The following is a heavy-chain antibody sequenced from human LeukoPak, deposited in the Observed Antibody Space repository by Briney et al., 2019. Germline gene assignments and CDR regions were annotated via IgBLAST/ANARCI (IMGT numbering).Heavy chain of an antibody. CDR2: FFPGDSDT. D-gene: IGHD1-26*01. CDR3: ARGATTFDH. CDR1: GYTFTSYW. Sequence: GESLKISCKGSGYTFTSYWIGWVRQMPGKGLEWMGIFFPGDSDTRYNPSFRGHVTMSADKSINTAYLQWSSLEASDTTMYYCARGATTFDHWGQGTLVTVSS. V-gene: IGHV5-51*01. J-gene: IGHJ4*02.